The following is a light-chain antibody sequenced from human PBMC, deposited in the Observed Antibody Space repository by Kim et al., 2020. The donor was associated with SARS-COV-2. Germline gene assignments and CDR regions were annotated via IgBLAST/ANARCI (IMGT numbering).Light chain of an antibody. CDR2: GQN. CDR1: SLSIYY. V-gene: IGLV3-19*01. CDR3: NSRDSSGKRVV. J-gene: IGLJ2*01. Sequence: SSELTQDPAVSVALGQTVRITCQGDSLSIYYATWYQQKPGQAPILVMYGQNNRPSGIPDRFSGSTSGNTASLTITGAQAEDEADYYCNSRDSSGKRVVFG.